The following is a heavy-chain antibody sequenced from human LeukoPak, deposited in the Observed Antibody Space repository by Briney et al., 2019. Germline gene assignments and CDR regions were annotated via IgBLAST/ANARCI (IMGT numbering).Heavy chain of an antibody. V-gene: IGHV3-33*06. D-gene: IGHD2-8*01. CDR3: AKDLRPDGVDNFDH. CDR2: IWFDGSTK. Sequence: PGRSLRLSCAASGFSFKDTGMHWVRQAPGKGPEWLTIIWFDGSTKYYADSVKGRFIISRDNSKNTVYLQMNSLRVEDTAIYYCAKDLRPDGVDNFDHWGQGILVTVSS. J-gene: IGHJ4*02. CDR1: GFSFKDTG.